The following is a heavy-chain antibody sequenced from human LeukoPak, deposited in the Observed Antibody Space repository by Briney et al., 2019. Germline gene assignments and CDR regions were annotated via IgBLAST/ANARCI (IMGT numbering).Heavy chain of an antibody. CDR1: GGSISSYY. CDR3: ARLRRSSAYYYYGMDV. V-gene: IGHV4-59*08. J-gene: IGHJ6*02. Sequence: SETLSLTCTVSGGSISSYYWSWTRQPPGKGLEWIGYIYYSGSTNYNPSLKSRVTISVDTSKNQFSLKLSSVTAADTAVYYCARLRRSSAYYYYGMDVWGQGTTVTVSS. CDR2: IYYSGST.